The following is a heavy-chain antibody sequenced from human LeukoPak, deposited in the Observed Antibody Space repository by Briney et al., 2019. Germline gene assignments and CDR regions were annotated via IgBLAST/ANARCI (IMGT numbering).Heavy chain of an antibody. D-gene: IGHD6-19*01. Sequence: GGSLRLSCEASGFTFGSFAMSWVRQAPGKGLEWVSGISGSGYYTYYAQSVKGRFTISRDNSKNTLYIDLNSLRAEDTAVYYCARGGGSGWPYFDYWGQGTLVTVSS. CDR3: ARGGGSGWPYFDY. V-gene: IGHV3-23*01. CDR2: ISGSGYYT. J-gene: IGHJ4*02. CDR1: GFTFGSFA.